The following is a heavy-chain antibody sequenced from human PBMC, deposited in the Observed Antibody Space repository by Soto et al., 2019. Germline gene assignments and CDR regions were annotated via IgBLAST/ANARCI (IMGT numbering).Heavy chain of an antibody. V-gene: IGHV3-48*02. Sequence: RLSCEASGFTFSNYGANWVRQAPGKGLEWISYTDSSGTTTDYADSVKGRFTISRDNAQKSLFLQMNSLRDEDTAVYFCTRGAYYDLWSDYYTGSFDYWGQGTVVTVSS. CDR1: GFTFSNYG. CDR3: TRGAYYDLWSDYYTGSFDY. CDR2: TDSSGTTT. J-gene: IGHJ4*02. D-gene: IGHD3-3*01.